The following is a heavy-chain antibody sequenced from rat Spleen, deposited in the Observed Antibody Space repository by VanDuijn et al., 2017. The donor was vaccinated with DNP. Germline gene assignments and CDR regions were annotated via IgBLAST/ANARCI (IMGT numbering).Heavy chain of an antibody. J-gene: IGHJ2*01. CDR2: ISYSGST. CDR1: GYSITSSY. CDR3: ARYIGDYGGNTPIFDY. Sequence: EVQLQESGPGLVKPSQSLSLTCSVTGYSITSSYRWNWIRKFPGNKMEWIGHISYSGSTSYNPSLKSRIPITRDTSKNQFFLQLNSVTTEDTATYYCARYIGDYGGNTPIFDYWGQGVMVTVSS. D-gene: IGHD1-11*01. V-gene: IGHV3-1*01.